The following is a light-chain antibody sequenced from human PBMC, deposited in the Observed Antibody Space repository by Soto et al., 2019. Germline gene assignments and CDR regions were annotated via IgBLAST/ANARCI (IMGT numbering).Light chain of an antibody. V-gene: IGKV1-5*01. Sequence: DIQMTQSPSTLSASVGDRVTITCRASQSISSWLAWYQQKPGKAPKLLIYDASSLESGVPSRFSGSGSGTEFTLTISSLQPDDFATYSCQQYNSSALTFGGGTKVEIK. CDR1: QSISSW. J-gene: IGKJ4*01. CDR2: DAS. CDR3: QQYNSSALT.